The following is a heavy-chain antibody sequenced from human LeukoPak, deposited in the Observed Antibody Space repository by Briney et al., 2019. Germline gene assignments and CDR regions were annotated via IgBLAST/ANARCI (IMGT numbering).Heavy chain of an antibody. CDR3: ARSGDPYLRMVRGVTQSYYMDV. J-gene: IGHJ6*03. Sequence: GESLKISCKGSGYRFSSYWIGWVRQMPGKGLEWMGIIYPGDSDTRYSPSFQGQVTISADKSISTAYLQWSSLKASDTAMYYCARSGDPYLRMVRGVTQSYYMDVWGKGTTVTVSS. CDR2: IYPGDSDT. CDR1: GYRFSSYW. V-gene: IGHV5-51*01. D-gene: IGHD3-10*01.